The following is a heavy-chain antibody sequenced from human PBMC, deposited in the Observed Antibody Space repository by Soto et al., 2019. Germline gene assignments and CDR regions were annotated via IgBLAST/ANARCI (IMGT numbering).Heavy chain of an antibody. V-gene: IGHV4-30-4*01. CDR1: GGSISSGDYY. Sequence: QVQLQESGPGLVKPSQTLSLTCTVSGGSISSGDYYWSWIRQPPGKGLEWIGYIYYSGSTYYNPSLKSRVTISVDTSENQFSLQLSSVTAADTAVYYCARVADCSGGRCYFSVDYWGQGTLVTVSS. CDR2: IYYSGST. J-gene: IGHJ4*02. CDR3: ARVADCSGGRCYFSVDY. D-gene: IGHD2-15*01.